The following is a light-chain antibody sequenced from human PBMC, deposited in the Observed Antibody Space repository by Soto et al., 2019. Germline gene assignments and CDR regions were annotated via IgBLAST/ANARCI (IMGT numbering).Light chain of an antibody. Sequence: SYELTQPPSVSVSPGQTARITCSGDLLAKQYAYWYQQKPGQAPIMVIFKDNERPSGIPERFSGSSSGTTVTLTIRGVQAEDEADYYCQSADSVYVVFGGGTKLTVL. CDR3: QSADSVYVV. J-gene: IGLJ2*01. CDR1: LLAKQY. CDR2: KDN. V-gene: IGLV3-25*03.